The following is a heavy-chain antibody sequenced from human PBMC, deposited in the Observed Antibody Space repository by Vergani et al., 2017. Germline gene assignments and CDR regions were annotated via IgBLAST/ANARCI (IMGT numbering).Heavy chain of an antibody. J-gene: IGHJ4*02. CDR1: GGTFSSYA. V-gene: IGHV1-69*01. Sequence: QVQLVQSGAEVKKPGSSVKVSCKASGGTFSSYAISWVRQAPGQGLEWMGGSIPIFGTANYAQKFQGRVTITADESTSTAYMELSSLKASDTAMYYCARHSSSWYSVDYWGQGTLVTVSS. CDR2: SIPIFGTA. CDR3: ARHSSSWYSVDY. D-gene: IGHD6-13*01.